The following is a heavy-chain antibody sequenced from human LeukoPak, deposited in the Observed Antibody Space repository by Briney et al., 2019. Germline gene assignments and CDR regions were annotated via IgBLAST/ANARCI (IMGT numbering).Heavy chain of an antibody. Sequence: GGSLRLSCAASGFTFTSYSMSWVRQAPGKWLEWVSTISGSSGNTYYADSVKGRFTISRDNSKNTLYLQMNSLRAEDTAVYYCAILLWFGESSFDYWGQGTLVTVSS. CDR3: AILLWFGESSFDY. CDR1: GFTFTSYS. V-gene: IGHV3-23*01. D-gene: IGHD3-10*01. CDR2: ISGSSGNT. J-gene: IGHJ4*02.